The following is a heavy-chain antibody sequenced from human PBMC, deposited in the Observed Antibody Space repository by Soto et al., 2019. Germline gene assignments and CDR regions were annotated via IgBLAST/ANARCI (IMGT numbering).Heavy chain of an antibody. CDR2: ISSSGSTI. CDR1: GFTFSDYY. D-gene: IGHD2-2*02. V-gene: IGHV3-11*01. J-gene: IGHJ6*03. Sequence: GGSLRLSCAASGFTFSDYYMSWIRQAPGKGLEWVSYISSSGSTIYYADSVKGRFTISRDNAKNSLYLQMNSLRAEDTAVYYCARAIKSTSFHTSFYYYYYYMDVWGKGTTVTVSS. CDR3: ARAIKSTSFHTSFYYYYYYMDV.